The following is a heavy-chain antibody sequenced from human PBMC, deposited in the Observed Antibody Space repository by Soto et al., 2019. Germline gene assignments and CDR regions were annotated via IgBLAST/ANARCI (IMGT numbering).Heavy chain of an antibody. CDR3: AREASAPPDYIYWFDP. Sequence: GGSLRLSCAASGFTFRSYGMHWVRQAPGKGLEWVAVIWYDGSNEYYADSVKGRFTISRDNSKNTLYLQMNSLRAEDTAVYYCAREASAPPDYIYWFDPWGQGTLVTVSS. D-gene: IGHD3-9*01. J-gene: IGHJ5*02. CDR2: IWYDGSNE. V-gene: IGHV3-33*01. CDR1: GFTFRSYG.